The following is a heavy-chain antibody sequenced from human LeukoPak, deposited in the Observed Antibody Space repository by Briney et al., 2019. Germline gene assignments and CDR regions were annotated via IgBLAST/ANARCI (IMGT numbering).Heavy chain of an antibody. J-gene: IGHJ4*02. CDR3: AREGSTSCYY. V-gene: IGHV3-21*01. CDR2: ISSSSSYI. CDR1: GFTFSSYS. D-gene: IGHD2-2*01. Sequence: GGSLRRSGAASGFTFSSYSMNWVRQAPGKGLEWVSSISSSSSYIYYADSVKGRFTISRDNAKNSLYLQMNSLRDEDTAVYYCAREGSTSCYYWGQGTLVTVSS.